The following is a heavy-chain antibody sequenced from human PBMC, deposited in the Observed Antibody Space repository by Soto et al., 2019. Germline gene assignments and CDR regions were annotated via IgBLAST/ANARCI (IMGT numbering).Heavy chain of an antibody. Sequence: GGSLRLSCAASGFTFSSYWMSWVRQAPGKGLEWVANIKQDGSEKYYVDSVKGRFTISRDNAKNSLYLQMKSLRAEDTAVYYCARKWVVPAAIGWFDPWGQGTLVTVSS. CDR1: GFTFSSYW. CDR3: ARKWVVPAAIGWFDP. J-gene: IGHJ5*02. CDR2: IKQDGSEK. V-gene: IGHV3-7*05. D-gene: IGHD2-2*02.